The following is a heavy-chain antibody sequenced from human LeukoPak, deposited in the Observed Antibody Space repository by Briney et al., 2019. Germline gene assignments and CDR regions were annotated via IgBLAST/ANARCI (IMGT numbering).Heavy chain of an antibody. CDR1: GYSFTNYW. J-gene: IGHJ5*02. Sequence: ESLKISCKGSGYSFTNYWIGWVRQMPGKGLEWMGIIYPGYSDTRYSPSFQDQVTISADKSISTAYLQWSSLKASDTAMYYCARQRFTMRAYAGNWFDPWGQGTLVTVSS. CDR3: ARQRFTMRAYAGNWFDP. V-gene: IGHV5-51*01. D-gene: IGHD3-10*01. CDR2: IYPGYSDT.